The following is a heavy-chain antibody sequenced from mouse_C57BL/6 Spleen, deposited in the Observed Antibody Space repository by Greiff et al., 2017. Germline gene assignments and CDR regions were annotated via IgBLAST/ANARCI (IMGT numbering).Heavy chain of an antibody. Sequence: QVQLKQPGAELVRPGSSVKLSCKASGYTFTSYWMHWVKQRPIQGLEWIGNIDPSDSETHYNQKFKDKATLTVDKSSSTAYMQLSSLTSEDSAVYYCARPLLLRWGFAYWGQGTLVTVSA. J-gene: IGHJ3*01. CDR2: IDPSDSET. CDR1: GYTFTSYW. V-gene: IGHV1-52*01. CDR3: ARPLLLRWGFAY. D-gene: IGHD1-1*01.